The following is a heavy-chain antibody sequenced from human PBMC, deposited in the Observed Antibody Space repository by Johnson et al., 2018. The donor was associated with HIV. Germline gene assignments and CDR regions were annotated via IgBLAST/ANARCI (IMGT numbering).Heavy chain of an antibody. D-gene: IGHD2-8*02. CDR1: GLTFDDYG. J-gene: IGHJ3*02. CDR3: ARSSILVTDALDI. V-gene: IGHV3-20*04. Sequence: MHLVESGGGLVQPGGSLRLSCAASGLTFDDYGMSWVRQAPGKGLEWVSGISWNGGSTGYADSVKGRFSISRDKSKNTLNLQMNSLRAEDTAVYYCARSSILVTDALDIWGQGTMVTVSS. CDR2: ISWNGGST.